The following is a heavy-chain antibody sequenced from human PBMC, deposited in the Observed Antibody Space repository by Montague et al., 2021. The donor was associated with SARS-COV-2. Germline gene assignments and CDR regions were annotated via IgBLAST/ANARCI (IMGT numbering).Heavy chain of an antibody. V-gene: IGHV4-59*02. Sequence: SETLSLTCIVSGSSVRSYYWSWIRQPPGKGLEWIGYIYDSGSTNYDPSLKSRVTISVDTSKNQFPLKLSSVTAADTAVYYCARENTVTTFGGPYYMDSWGQGTLVTVSA. CDR3: ARENTVTTFGGPYYMDS. D-gene: IGHD4-17*01. J-gene: IGHJ4*02. CDR2: IYDSGST. CDR1: GSSVRSYY.